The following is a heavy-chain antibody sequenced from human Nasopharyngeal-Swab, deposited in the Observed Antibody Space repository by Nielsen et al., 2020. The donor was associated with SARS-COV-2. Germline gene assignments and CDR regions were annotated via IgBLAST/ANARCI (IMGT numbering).Heavy chain of an antibody. D-gene: IGHD1-26*01. CDR2: INQDGTEK. CDR3: ARPSGSYSGAFDI. J-gene: IGHJ3*02. CDR1: GFTFSNYW. V-gene: IGHV3-7*01. Sequence: GESLKISCAASGFTFSNYWMSWVRQTPGKGLEWVANINQDGTEKYYVDSVKGRFTISRDNAKNSLYLQMNSLRAEDTAVYYCARPSGSYSGAFDIWGQGTMVTVSS.